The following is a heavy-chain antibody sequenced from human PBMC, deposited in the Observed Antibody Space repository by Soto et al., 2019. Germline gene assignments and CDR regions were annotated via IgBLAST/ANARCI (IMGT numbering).Heavy chain of an antibody. D-gene: IGHD3-22*01. J-gene: IGHJ4*02. Sequence: GESLKISCKGSGYGFAGYWITWVRQKPGKGLEWMGRIDPSDSQTYYSPSFRGHVTISVTRSITTVFLQWSSLRASDTAMYYCARQIYDSDTGPNFQYYFDSWGQGTPVTVSS. CDR3: ARQIYDSDTGPNFQYYFDS. V-gene: IGHV5-10-1*01. CDR2: IDPSDSQT. CDR1: GYGFAGYW.